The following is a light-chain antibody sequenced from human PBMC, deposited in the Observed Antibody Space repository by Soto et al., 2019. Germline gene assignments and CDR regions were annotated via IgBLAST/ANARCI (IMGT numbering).Light chain of an antibody. CDR1: SSDIGGYNY. Sequence: QSALTQPPSASESPGQSVAISCTGTSSDIGGYNYVSWYQIHPGKAPKLMIYEVNKRPSGVPDRFSGSKSGNTASLIVSGLQAEDEADYYCSSYAGSNMGVFGGGTKLTVL. CDR2: EVN. J-gene: IGLJ2*01. V-gene: IGLV2-8*01. CDR3: SSYAGSNMGV.